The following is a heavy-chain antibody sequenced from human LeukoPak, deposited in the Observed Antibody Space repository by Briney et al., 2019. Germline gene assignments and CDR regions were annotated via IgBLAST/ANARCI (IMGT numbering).Heavy chain of an antibody. CDR1: GFAFSRYW. CDR2: IKGDGAFR. D-gene: IGHD6-19*01. J-gene: IGHJ4*02. Sequence: GGSLRLSCEASGFAFSRYWMYWVRQAPGKGLEWVSCIKGDGAFRSYAESVRGRFTISRDNAKNTMFLEMNSLIVDDRAIYYCARNAGHRSGWTFDYWGQGTLVTVSS. CDR3: ARNAGHRSGWTFDY. V-gene: IGHV3-74*01.